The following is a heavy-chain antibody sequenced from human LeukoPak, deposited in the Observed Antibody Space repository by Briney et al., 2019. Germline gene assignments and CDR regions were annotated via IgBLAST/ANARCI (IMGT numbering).Heavy chain of an antibody. CDR3: ANGFTTVTTNNFQH. Sequence: PGGSLRLSCAASGLTFSSYAMSWVRQAPGKGLEWVSAISGSGGSTYYADSVKGRFTISRDNSKNTLYLQMNSLRAEDTAVYYCANGFTTVTTNNFQHWGQGTLVTVSS. CDR2: ISGSGGST. V-gene: IGHV3-23*01. CDR1: GLTFSSYA. J-gene: IGHJ1*01. D-gene: IGHD4-17*01.